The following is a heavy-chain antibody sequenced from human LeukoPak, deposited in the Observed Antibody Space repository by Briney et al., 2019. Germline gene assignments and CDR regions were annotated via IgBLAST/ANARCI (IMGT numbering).Heavy chain of an antibody. CDR1: GFTLSSDA. V-gene: IGHV3-23*01. J-gene: IGHJ3*02. Sequence: GGSLRLSXAASGFTLSSDAMSWVRQAAGKGLEWGSAIRGSGGSTYYADSVKGRFTISRDNSKNTLYLQMNSLRAEDTAVYCCAKSQTDDAFDIWGQGTMVTVSS. CDR2: IRGSGGST. CDR3: AKSQTDDAFDI.